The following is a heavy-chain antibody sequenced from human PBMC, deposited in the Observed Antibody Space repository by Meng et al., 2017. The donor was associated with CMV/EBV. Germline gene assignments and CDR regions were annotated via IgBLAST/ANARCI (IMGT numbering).Heavy chain of an antibody. Sequence: GGSLRLSCTASGFTFGDFAMSWVRQAPGKGLERVGFIRSKAYGGTTQYAASVEGRFTISRDDSKSIAYLQMNSLKIEDTAVYYCIRVSYDFWSGYPHDPWGQGTLVTVSS. D-gene: IGHD3-3*01. J-gene: IGHJ5*02. CDR1: GFTFGDFA. CDR2: IRSKAYGGTT. CDR3: IRVSYDFWSGYPHDP. V-gene: IGHV3-49*04.